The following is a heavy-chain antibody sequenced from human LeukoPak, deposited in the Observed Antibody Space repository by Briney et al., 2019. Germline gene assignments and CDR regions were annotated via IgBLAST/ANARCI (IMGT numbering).Heavy chain of an antibody. CDR2: VYPGDSDT. J-gene: IGHJ3*02. Sequence: GESLKISCKGSGYTFTNYWIGWVRQMPGKGLEWMGIVYPGDSDTRYSPSFQGQVTISADTSISTAYLQWNSLKASDPAMYYCARSTLEFDAFDMWGQGTMLAVSS. CDR3: ARSTLEFDAFDM. V-gene: IGHV5-51*01. D-gene: IGHD3-10*01. CDR1: GYTFTNYW.